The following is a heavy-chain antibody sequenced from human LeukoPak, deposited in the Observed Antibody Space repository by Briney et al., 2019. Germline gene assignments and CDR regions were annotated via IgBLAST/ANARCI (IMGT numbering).Heavy chain of an antibody. J-gene: IGHJ6*02. CDR2: ISYDGSNK. CDR1: GFPFSSYG. CDR3: AKDKKSGSYYYYGMDV. V-gene: IGHV3-30*18. D-gene: IGHD1-26*01. Sequence: PGRSLRLSCAASGFPFSSYGMHGVRQAPGKGLEWVAVISYDGSNKYYADSVKGRFTISRDNSKNTLYLQMNSLRAEDTAVYYCAKDKKSGSYYYYGMDVWGQGTTVTVSS.